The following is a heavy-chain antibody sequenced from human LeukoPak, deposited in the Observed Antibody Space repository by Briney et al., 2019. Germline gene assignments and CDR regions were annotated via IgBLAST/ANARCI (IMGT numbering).Heavy chain of an antibody. CDR3: ARRGGYSSSRPRYFDY. V-gene: IGHV4-34*01. J-gene: IGHJ4*02. CDR1: GGSFSGYY. CDR2: INHSGST. D-gene: IGHD6-13*01. Sequence: SETLSLACAVYGGSFSGYYWSWIRQPPGKGLEWIGEINHSGSTNYNPSLKSRVTISVDTSKNQFSLKLSSVTAADTAVYYCARRGGYSSSRPRYFDYWGQGTLVTVSS.